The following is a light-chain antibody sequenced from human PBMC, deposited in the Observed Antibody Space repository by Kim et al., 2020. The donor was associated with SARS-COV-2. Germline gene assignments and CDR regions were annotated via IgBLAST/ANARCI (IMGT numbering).Light chain of an antibody. CDR3: QSYDSGIRV. Sequence: NFMLTQPHSVSESPGKTVTISCTRSSGSIASNFVQWYQQRPGSAPTTVIFEDNQRPSGVPDRFSGSIDSSSNSASLIISGLKTEDEADYYCQSYDSGIRVFGGGTQLTVL. V-gene: IGLV6-57*04. CDR2: EDN. CDR1: SGSIASNF. J-gene: IGLJ3*02.